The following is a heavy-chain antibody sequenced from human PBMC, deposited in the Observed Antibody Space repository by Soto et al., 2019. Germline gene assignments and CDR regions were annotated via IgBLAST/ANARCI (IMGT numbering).Heavy chain of an antibody. V-gene: IGHV1-2*04. D-gene: IGHD3-22*01. CDR3: ARWYYYDSSGSRDYYYGIDV. CDR2: INPNSGGT. Sequence: ASEKVSCKASGYTFTGYYMHWVRQAPGQGLEWMGWINPNSGGTNYAQKFQGWVTMTRDTSISTAYMELSRLRSDDTAVYYCARWYYYDSSGSRDYYYGIDVRAQRTTVTGSS. CDR1: GYTFTGYY. J-gene: IGHJ6*02.